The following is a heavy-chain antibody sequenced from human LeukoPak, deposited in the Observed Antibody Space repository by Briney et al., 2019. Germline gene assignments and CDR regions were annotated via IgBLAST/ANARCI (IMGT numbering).Heavy chain of an antibody. V-gene: IGHV7-4-1*02. Sequence: ASVTVSCKASGYTFTSYAMNWVRQAPGQGLEWMGWINTNTGNPTYAQGFTGRFVFSLDTSVSTAYLQISSLKAEDTAVYYCARVREHYDYVWGSYRYYFDYWGQGTLVTVSS. D-gene: IGHD3-16*02. J-gene: IGHJ4*02. CDR3: ARVREHYDYVWGSYRYYFDY. CDR2: INTNTGNP. CDR1: GYTFTSYA.